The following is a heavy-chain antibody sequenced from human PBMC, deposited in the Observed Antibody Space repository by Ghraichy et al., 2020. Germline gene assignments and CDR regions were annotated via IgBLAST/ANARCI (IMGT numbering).Heavy chain of an antibody. CDR3: ATSRLTGYRDDDY. CDR1: GGSISSYY. D-gene: IGHD3-9*01. Sequence: SETLSLTCTVSGGSISSYYWSWIRQPAGKGLEWIGRIYTSGKTNYNPSLKSRVTMSVDTSKNQFSLKLDSVTAADTAVYYCATSRLTGYRDDDYWGQGTLVTVSS. V-gene: IGHV4-4*07. J-gene: IGHJ4*02. CDR2: IYTSGKT.